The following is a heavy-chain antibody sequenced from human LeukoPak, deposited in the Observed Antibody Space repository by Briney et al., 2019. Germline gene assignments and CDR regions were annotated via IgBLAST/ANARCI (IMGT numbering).Heavy chain of an antibody. Sequence: GGSLRLSCAASGFTFSSYWMHWVRQAPGKGLVWVSRLISDGSSTNYADSVKGRFTISRDNAKNTLYLQMNSLRAEDTAVYYCARKGTSSSWYGLDVWGQGTTVTVS. CDR3: ARKGTSSSWYGLDV. D-gene: IGHD6-13*01. J-gene: IGHJ6*02. CDR2: LISDGSST. V-gene: IGHV3-74*01. CDR1: GFTFSSYW.